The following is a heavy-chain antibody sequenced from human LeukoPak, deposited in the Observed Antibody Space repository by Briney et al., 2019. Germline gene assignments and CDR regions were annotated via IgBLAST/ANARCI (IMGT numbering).Heavy chain of an antibody. CDR2: INPNSGGT. J-gene: IGHJ4*02. Sequence: ASVKVSCTASGYTFTDYYMHWVRQAPGQGLEWMGWINPNSGGTNYAQKFQGRVTMTRDTSIITAYMELSRVRSDDTAVYYCARVPRYSGYDWPHTFDYWGQGTLVTVSS. V-gene: IGHV1-2*02. CDR3: ARVPRYSGYDWPHTFDY. D-gene: IGHD5-12*01. CDR1: GYTFTDYY.